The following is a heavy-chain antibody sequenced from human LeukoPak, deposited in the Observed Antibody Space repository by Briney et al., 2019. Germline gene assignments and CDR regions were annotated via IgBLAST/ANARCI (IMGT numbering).Heavy chain of an antibody. CDR1: GGTFSRQA. D-gene: IGHD5-18*01. V-gene: IGHV1-69*13. J-gene: IGHJ4*02. CDR2: IIPIFGPA. CDR3: TRSGYGLSF. Sequence: ASVKVSCKASGGTFSRQAFTWVRQAPGQGLEWMGGIIPIFGPASYGQKFQGRVTVTADESTNTVYMELSSLRCEDTAVYYCTRSGYGLSFWGQGTLVTVSS.